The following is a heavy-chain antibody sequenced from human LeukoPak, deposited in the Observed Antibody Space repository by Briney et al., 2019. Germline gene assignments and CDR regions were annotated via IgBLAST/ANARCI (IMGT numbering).Heavy chain of an antibody. Sequence: PGRSLRLSCAASGFTFSGYGMHWVRQAPGKGLEWVAVISYDGSNKYYADSVKGRFTISRDNSKNTLYLQMNSLRAEDTAVYYCAKDRAAAGTGYFDYWGQGTLVTVSS. CDR2: ISYDGSNK. V-gene: IGHV3-30*18. J-gene: IGHJ4*02. D-gene: IGHD6-13*01. CDR1: GFTFSGYG. CDR3: AKDRAAAGTGYFDY.